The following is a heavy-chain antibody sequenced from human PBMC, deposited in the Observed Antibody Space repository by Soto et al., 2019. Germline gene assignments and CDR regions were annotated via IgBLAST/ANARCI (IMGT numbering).Heavy chain of an antibody. Sequence: SGFTFSNYNMNWVRQAPGKGLEWGSSMSSSSGYIYYADSVKGRFTISRDNAKNSLYLQMDSLRAEDTAVYYCARPRPGIAAFWGQGTQVTVS. CDR1: GFTFSNYN. CDR3: ARPRPGIAAF. J-gene: IGHJ4*02. V-gene: IGHV3-21*01. D-gene: IGHD6-13*01. CDR2: MSSSSGYI.